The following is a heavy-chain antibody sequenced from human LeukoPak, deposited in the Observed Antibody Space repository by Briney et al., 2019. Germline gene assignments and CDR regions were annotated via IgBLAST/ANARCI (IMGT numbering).Heavy chain of an antibody. CDR3: ARQRVNSGTYYLSPFDI. CDR2: IYYIGST. J-gene: IGHJ3*02. V-gene: IGHV4-39*01. D-gene: IGHD1-26*01. Sequence: SSETLSLTCSVSGGSISSGAYYWGWIRQPPGKGLEFIGSIYYIGSTFYNPSLKSRITMLVDTSKKQVSLNLTSVTAADTAVYYCARQRVNSGTYYLSPFDIWGQGTMVTVSS. CDR1: GGSISSGAYY.